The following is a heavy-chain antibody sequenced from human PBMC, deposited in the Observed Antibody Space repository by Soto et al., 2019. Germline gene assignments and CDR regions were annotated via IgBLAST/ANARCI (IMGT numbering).Heavy chain of an antibody. J-gene: IGHJ4*01. D-gene: IGHD5-12*01. CDR1: GYTFATSW. CDR3: ARHTNGLATIRPDY. Sequence: GESLKISCKASGYTFATSWIGWVRQMPGKGLEWMGIIYPGDSDTRYSPSFRGQVTISADKSTDTAYLQWTSLRASDTAMYYCARHTNGLATIRPDYWGPGTLVTVSS. CDR2: IYPGDSDT. V-gene: IGHV5-51*01.